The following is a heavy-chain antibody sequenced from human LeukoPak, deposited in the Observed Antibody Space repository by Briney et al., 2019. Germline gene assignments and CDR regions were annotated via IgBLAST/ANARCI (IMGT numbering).Heavy chain of an antibody. Sequence: GGSLRLSCAASGFTFSSYAMSWVRQAPGKGLEWVSAISGSGGSTSYAQKFQGRVTMTRDTSTSTVYMELSSLRSEDTAVYYCARVGGDSSGYGAFDIWGQGTMVTVSS. J-gene: IGHJ3*02. CDR1: GFTFSSYA. CDR2: ISGSGGST. CDR3: ARVGGDSSGYGAFDI. D-gene: IGHD3-22*01. V-gene: IGHV3-23*01.